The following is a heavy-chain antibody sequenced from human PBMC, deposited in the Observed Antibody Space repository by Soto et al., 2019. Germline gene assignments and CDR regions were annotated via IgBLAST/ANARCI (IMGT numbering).Heavy chain of an antibody. V-gene: IGHV4-34*01. CDR3: ARQAGTPTDS. Sequence: QVQLQQWGAGLLKPSETLSLTCAVFGGSFSGYYWSWFRQPPGKGLEWIGDINHSGSTNYNPSLKSRVTMSVDTSNKHFSLKLSSVTAADTAVYYCARQAGTPTDSWGQGTLVTVSS. J-gene: IGHJ4*02. CDR2: INHSGST. CDR1: GGSFSGYY. D-gene: IGHD1-1*01.